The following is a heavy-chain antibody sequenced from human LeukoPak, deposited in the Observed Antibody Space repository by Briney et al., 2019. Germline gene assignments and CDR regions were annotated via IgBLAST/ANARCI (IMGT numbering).Heavy chain of an antibody. CDR2: IYYSGST. CDR3: ASPQIGSGYYYVPFYFDY. V-gene: IGHV4-39*01. J-gene: IGHJ4*02. CDR1: GGSISSSSYY. Sequence: PSETLSLTCTVPGGSISSSSYYWGWIRQPPGKGLEWIGSIYYSGSTYYNPSLKSRVTISVDTSKNQFSLKLSSVTAADTAVYYCASPQIGSGYYYVPFYFDYWGQGTLVTVSS. D-gene: IGHD3-22*01.